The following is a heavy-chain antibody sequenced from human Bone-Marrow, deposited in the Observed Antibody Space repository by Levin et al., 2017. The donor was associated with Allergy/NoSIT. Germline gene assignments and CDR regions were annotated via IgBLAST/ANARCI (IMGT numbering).Heavy chain of an antibody. V-gene: IGHV3-30-3*01. J-gene: IGHJ5*02. CDR3: ARDAVEVGARENDWFDP. Sequence: GGSLRLSCAASGFTFSSYAMHWVRQAPGKGLEWVAVISYDGSNKYYADSVKGRFTISRDNSKNTLYLQMNSLRAEDTAVYYCARDAVEVGARENDWFDPWGQGTLVTVSS. CDR1: GFTFSSYA. D-gene: IGHD1-26*01. CDR2: ISYDGSNK.